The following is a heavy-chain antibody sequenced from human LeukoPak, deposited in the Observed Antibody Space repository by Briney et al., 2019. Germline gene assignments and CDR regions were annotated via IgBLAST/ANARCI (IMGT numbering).Heavy chain of an antibody. V-gene: IGHV5-51*01. D-gene: IGHD1-26*01. CDR3: AGYKVGATTVFNY. J-gene: IGHJ4*02. Sequence: GGSLKISCKGSGYSFTSYWIGWVRQMPGKGLEWMGIIYPGDSDTRYSPSFQGQVTISADKSISTAYLQWSSLKASDTAMYYCAGYKVGATTVFNYWGQGTLVTVSS. CDR2: IYPGDSDT. CDR1: GYSFTSYW.